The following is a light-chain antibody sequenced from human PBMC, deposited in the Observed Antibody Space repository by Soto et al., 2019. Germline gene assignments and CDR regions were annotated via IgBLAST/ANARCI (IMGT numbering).Light chain of an antibody. CDR2: GNS. J-gene: IGLJ3*02. CDR1: SSNIGASYA. V-gene: IGLV1-40*01. CDR3: QSYDSSLRGSV. Sequence: QSVLTQPPSVSGAPGQRVTISCTGSSSNIGASYAVHWYQQLPGTAPKLLIYGNSNRPSGVPDRFSGYKSRTSASLAITGLPAEDEADYYSQSYDSSLRGSVFGGGTKLTVL.